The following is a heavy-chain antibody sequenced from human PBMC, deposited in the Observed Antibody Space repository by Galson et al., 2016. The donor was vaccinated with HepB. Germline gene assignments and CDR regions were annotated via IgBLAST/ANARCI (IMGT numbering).Heavy chain of an antibody. CDR2: IRRKGYGGTA. CDR1: GFTFGDYT. V-gene: IGHV3-49*03. J-gene: IGHJ4*02. CDR3: TRGGGGDYVRPDH. D-gene: IGHD2-21*02. Sequence: SLRLSCAAPGFTFGDYTMSWFRQAPGKGLEWVGFIRRKGYGGTAEYAASVKGRFTISRDDSKRNAYLQMSSLKIEDTAVYYCTRGGGGDYVRPDHWGQGTLVIVSS.